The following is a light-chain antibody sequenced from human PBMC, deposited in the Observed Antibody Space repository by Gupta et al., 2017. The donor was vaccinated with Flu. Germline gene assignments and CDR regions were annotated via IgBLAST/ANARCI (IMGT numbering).Light chain of an antibody. CDR1: QKIEEQ. CDR3: QQSQTLPYT. Sequence: TPSPDLQSLTPNEKVTLTCRARQKIEEQLKWYQQRGEQSPRLLIQDSSQDALGVPSRFSGSGFGTMFTLTIESLEADDDATYYCQQSQTLPYTFGGGTKVEI. J-gene: IGKJ4*01. V-gene: IGKV6-21*01. CDR2: DSS.